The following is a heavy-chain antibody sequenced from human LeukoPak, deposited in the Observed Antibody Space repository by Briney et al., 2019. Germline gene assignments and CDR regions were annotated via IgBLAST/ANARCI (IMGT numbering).Heavy chain of an antibody. V-gene: IGHV3-74*01. CDR3: ARELVAGDQYGMDV. CDR1: GFTFSSYW. D-gene: IGHD5-12*01. Sequence: GGSLRLSCAASGFTFSSYWMHWVRQAPGKGLVWVSRINNDESSTSYADSVKGRFTISRDNSKNTLYLQMNSLRAEDTAMYYCARELVAGDQYGMDVWGQGTTVTVSS. CDR2: INNDESST. J-gene: IGHJ6*02.